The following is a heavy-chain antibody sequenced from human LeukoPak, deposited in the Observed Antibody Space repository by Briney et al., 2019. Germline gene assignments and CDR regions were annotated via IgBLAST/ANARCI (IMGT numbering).Heavy chain of an antibody. CDR1: GFTFSSYE. J-gene: IGHJ4*02. Sequence: PGGSLRLSCAASGFTFSSYEMNWVRRAPGKGLEWVSYISSSGSTIYYADSVKGRFTISRDNAKNSLYLQMNSLRAEDTAVYYCAREGGSRGYSYGAFDYWGQGTLVTVSS. CDR3: AREGGSRGYSYGAFDY. CDR2: ISSSGSTI. V-gene: IGHV3-48*03. D-gene: IGHD5-18*01.